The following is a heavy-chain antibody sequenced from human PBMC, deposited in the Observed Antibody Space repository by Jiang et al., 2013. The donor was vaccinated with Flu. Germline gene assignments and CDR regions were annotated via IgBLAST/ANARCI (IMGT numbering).Heavy chain of an antibody. Sequence: LGQGLEWMGWISAYNGNTNYAQKLQGRVTMTTDTSTSTAYMELRSLRSDDTAVYYCARDRVDDSSGYYHYFDYWGQGTLVTVSS. D-gene: IGHD3-22*01. CDR3: ARDRVDDSSGYYHYFDY. CDR2: ISAYNGNT. V-gene: IGHV1-18*01. J-gene: IGHJ4*02.